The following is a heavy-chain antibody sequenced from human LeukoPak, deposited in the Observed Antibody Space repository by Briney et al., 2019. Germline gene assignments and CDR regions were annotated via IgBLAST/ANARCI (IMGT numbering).Heavy chain of an antibody. J-gene: IGHJ4*02. D-gene: IGHD1-1*01. V-gene: IGHV3-30*03. CDR1: GFNFSSYG. Sequence: GGSLRLSCAASGFNFSSYGMHWVRQAPGKGLEWLAVISSDASNKYYADSVKGRFTISRDNSKKTLYLQMNSLRAEDTAVYYCARGTTGREYYFDYWGQGTLVTVSS. CDR3: ARGTTGREYYFDY. CDR2: ISSDASNK.